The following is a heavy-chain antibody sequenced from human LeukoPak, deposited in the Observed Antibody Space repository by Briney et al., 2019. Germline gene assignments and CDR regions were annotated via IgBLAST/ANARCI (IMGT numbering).Heavy chain of an antibody. Sequence: GGSLRLSCAASGFTFSSYAMSWVRQAPGKGLEWVSAISGSGGSTYYADSVKGRFTISRDNSKNTLYLQMNSLRAEDTAVYYYAKGSGARVAVAEWFDPWGQGTLVTVSS. V-gene: IGHV3-23*01. CDR3: AKGSGARVAVAEWFDP. D-gene: IGHD6-19*01. CDR1: GFTFSSYA. CDR2: ISGSGGST. J-gene: IGHJ5*02.